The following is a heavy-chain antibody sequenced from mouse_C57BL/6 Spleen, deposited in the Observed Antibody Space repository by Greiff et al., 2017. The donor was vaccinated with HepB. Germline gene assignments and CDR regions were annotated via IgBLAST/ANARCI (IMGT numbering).Heavy chain of an antibody. V-gene: IGHV5-4*03. J-gene: IGHJ3*01. CDR1: GFTFSSYA. CDR3: ARADYDPFAY. CDR2: ISDGGSYT. Sequence: EVKVVESGGGLVKPGGSLKLSCAASGFTFSSYAMSWVRQTPEKRLEWVATISDGGSYTYYPDNVKGRFTISRDNAKNNLYLQMSHLKSEDTAMYYCARADYDPFAYWGQGTLVTVSA. D-gene: IGHD2-4*01.